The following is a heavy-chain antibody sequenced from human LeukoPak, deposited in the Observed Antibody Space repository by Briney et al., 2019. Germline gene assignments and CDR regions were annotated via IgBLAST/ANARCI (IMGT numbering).Heavy chain of an antibody. Sequence: ASVKVSCKVSGYTLTELSMHWVRLAPGKGLEWMGGFDPEDGETIYAQKFQGRVTMTEDTSTDTAYMELSSLRSEDTAVYYCRIAAAGNIDYWGQGTLVTVSS. CDR2: FDPEDGET. J-gene: IGHJ4*02. CDR1: GYTLTELS. D-gene: IGHD6-13*01. V-gene: IGHV1-24*01. CDR3: RIAAAGNIDY.